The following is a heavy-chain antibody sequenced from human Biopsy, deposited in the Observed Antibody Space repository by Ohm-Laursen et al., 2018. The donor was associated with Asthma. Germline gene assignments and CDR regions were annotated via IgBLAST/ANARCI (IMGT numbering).Heavy chain of an antibody. V-gene: IGHV4-30-4*01. Sequence: SETLSLTCTVSGASIKTDDHYWSWLRQPPGKGLEWFGFIHYSGSTSYNPSLKGGVTISGDTSKNQFSLKLSSVTAADTAVYYCARASVAASSNWFDPWGQGTLVTVSS. J-gene: IGHJ5*02. CDR1: GASIKTDDHY. D-gene: IGHD6-19*01. CDR2: IHYSGST. CDR3: ARASVAASSNWFDP.